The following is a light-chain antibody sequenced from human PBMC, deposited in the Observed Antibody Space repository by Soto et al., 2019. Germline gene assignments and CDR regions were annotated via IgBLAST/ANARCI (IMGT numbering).Light chain of an antibody. CDR1: QSISKN. CDR3: QKYNSAPLT. CDR2: AAS. Sequence: DIQMTQSPASLSASVGDRVTITCRASQSISKNLNWYQHKVGKAPQLLIYAASTLQSGVPSRFSGSGSGTDFTLTISSLQPEDVATYYCQKYNSAPLTFGGGTKVDIK. V-gene: IGKV1-27*01. J-gene: IGKJ4*01.